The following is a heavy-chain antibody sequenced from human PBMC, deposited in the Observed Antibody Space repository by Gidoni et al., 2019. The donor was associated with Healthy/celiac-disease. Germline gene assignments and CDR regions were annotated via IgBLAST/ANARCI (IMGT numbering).Heavy chain of an antibody. Sequence: QVQLVESGGGVVQPGRSMRLSCAASVFTFSSCGMHWGRHVPGKGLEWVAVIRYDGSNKYYADSVKGRFTISRDNSKNTLYLQMNSLRAEDTAVYYCARARLQTYYYDYWGQGTLVTVSS. CDR2: IRYDGSNK. D-gene: IGHD2-15*01. CDR3: ARARLQTYYYDY. CDR1: VFTFSSCG. J-gene: IGHJ4*02. V-gene: IGHV3-33*01.